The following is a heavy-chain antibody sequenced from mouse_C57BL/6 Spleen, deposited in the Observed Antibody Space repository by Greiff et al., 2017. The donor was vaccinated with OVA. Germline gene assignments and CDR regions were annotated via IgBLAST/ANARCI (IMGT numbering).Heavy chain of an antibody. Sequence: VQVVESGAELAKPGASVKLSCKASGYTFTSYWMHWVKQRPGQGLEWIGYINPSSGYTKYNQKFKDKATLTADKSSSTAYMQLSSLTYEDSAVYYCARDSSGPHYFDYWGQGTTLTGSS. V-gene: IGHV1-7*01. CDR3: ARDSSGPHYFDY. J-gene: IGHJ2*01. CDR2: INPSSGYT. CDR1: GYTFTSYW. D-gene: IGHD3-2*02.